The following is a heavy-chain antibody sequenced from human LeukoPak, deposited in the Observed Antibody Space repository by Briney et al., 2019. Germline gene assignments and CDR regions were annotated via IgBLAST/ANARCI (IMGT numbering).Heavy chain of an antibody. J-gene: IGHJ5*02. CDR1: GGSITSDIFY. Sequence: SETLSLTCTVSGGSITSDIFYWNWIRQHPGKGLEWLGSIHNSRGTSYNPSLESRLTISVDTSENQFFQKMSYVTAADTAMYYCGKVGGNSNSWGQGTLVTVSS. D-gene: IGHD4-23*01. CDR3: GKVGGNSNS. V-gene: IGHV4-31*03. CDR2: IHNSRGT.